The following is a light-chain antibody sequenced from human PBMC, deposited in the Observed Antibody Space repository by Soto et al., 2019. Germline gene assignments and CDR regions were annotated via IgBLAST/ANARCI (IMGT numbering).Light chain of an antibody. CDR1: QSVSNSY. J-gene: IGKJ4*01. CDR2: GAS. CDR3: QQYGSSPLT. Sequence: EIVLTQSPGTLSLSPGERATLSCRASQSVSNSYLAWYQQKPGQAPRLLISGASSRATGIPDRFNGSGSGTDFTLTISRLEPEDFAVYYCQQYGSSPLTFGGGTKVDIK. V-gene: IGKV3-20*01.